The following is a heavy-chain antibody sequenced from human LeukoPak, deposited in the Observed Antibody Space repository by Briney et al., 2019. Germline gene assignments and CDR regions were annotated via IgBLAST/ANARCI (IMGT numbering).Heavy chain of an antibody. CDR1: GFTFSSYR. Sequence: GGSLRLSCAASGFTFSSYRMNWVRQAPGKGLEWVSSISSSSSYIYYADSVKGRFTISRDNAKNSLYLQMNSLRAEDTAVYYCANTRGVIASDFDYWGQGTLVTVSS. D-gene: IGHD3-10*01. CDR3: ANTRGVIASDFDY. J-gene: IGHJ4*02. CDR2: ISSSSSYI. V-gene: IGHV3-21*01.